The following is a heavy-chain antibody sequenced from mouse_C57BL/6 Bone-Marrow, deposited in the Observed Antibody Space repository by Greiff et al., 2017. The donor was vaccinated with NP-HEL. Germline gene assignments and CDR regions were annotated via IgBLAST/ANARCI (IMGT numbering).Heavy chain of an antibody. Sequence: VQLQQSGPELVKPGASVKISCKASGYTFTDYYMNWVKQSHGKSLEWIGDINPNNGGTSYNQKFKGKATLTVDKSSSTAYMELRSLTSEDSAVYYCARSLYDLYCDFYVWGTGTTVTGAS. V-gene: IGHV1-26*01. CDR2: INPNNGGT. CDR3: ARSLYDLYCDFYV. D-gene: IGHD2-3*01. J-gene: IGHJ1*03. CDR1: GYTFTDYY.